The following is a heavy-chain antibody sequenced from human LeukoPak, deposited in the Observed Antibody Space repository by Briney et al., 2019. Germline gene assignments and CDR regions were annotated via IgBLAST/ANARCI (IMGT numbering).Heavy chain of an antibody. CDR1: GFALSNFE. J-gene: IGHJ1*01. CDR3: AREADCGTLSCSPGDLDL. CDR2: ISNSAYTI. Sequence: GESLRLSCAGSGFALSNFEMNWVRQAPGKGLEWISYISNSAYTIYYADSVKGRFTISRDNAKNSLYLQMNSLRAEDTAVYYCAREADCGTLSCSPGDLDLWGQGTLVAVSS. V-gene: IGHV3-48*03. D-gene: IGHD2-21*01.